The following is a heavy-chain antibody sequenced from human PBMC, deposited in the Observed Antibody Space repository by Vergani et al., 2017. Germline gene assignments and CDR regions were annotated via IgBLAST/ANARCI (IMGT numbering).Heavy chain of an antibody. D-gene: IGHD3-22*01. CDR2: IYYSGST. J-gene: IGHJ3*02. V-gene: IGHV4-31*03. CDR3: SRDAYYYDSSGYHDAFDI. Sequence: QVQLQESGPGLVKPSQTLSLTCTVSGGSISSGGYYWSWIRQHPGKGLEWIGYIYYSGSTYYNPSLKSRVTISVDTSKIQFSLKLSSVTAADTAVYYCSRDAYYYDSSGYHDAFDIWGQGTMVTVSS. CDR1: GGSISSGGYY.